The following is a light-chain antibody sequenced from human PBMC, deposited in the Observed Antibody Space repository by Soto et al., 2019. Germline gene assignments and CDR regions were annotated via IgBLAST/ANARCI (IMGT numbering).Light chain of an antibody. J-gene: IGLJ2*01. V-gene: IGLV3-1*01. CDR1: KLGDKY. CDR2: QDG. Sequence: SYELTQPPSVSVSPGQTASITCSGDKLGDKYASWYQQKPGQSPVLVMYQDGKRPSGIPERFSGSNSGNTATLTISGTQGMDEADYYCQVWDSSTAVFGGGTKLTVL. CDR3: QVWDSSTAV.